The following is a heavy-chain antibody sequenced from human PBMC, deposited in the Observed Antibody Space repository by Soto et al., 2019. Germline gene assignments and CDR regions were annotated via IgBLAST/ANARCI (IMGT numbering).Heavy chain of an antibody. CDR3: ARSSLYGKDV. J-gene: IGHJ6*02. CDR2: IHHSGSA. Sequence: SETLSLTCTVCGGSISSYSWSWIRQPPGKGLEWVGYIHHSGSARYNPSLKSRVTISVDRSKNQFSLNLNSVTAADTAVYYCARSSLYGKDVWRPGTTVTVSS. V-gene: IGHV4-30-2*01. CDR1: GGSISSYS.